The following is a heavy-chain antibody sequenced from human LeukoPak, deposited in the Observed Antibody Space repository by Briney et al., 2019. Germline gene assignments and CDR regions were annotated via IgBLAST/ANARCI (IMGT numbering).Heavy chain of an antibody. V-gene: IGHV3-33*01. CDR2: IWYDGSNK. D-gene: IGHD6-13*01. CDR3: ARDGGSSWSDY. CDR1: GFTFSSYG. J-gene: IGHJ4*02. Sequence: PGGSLRLSCAASGFTFSSYGMHWVRQAPGKGLERVAVIWYDGSNKYYADSVKGRFTISRDNSKNTLYLQMNSLRAEGTAVYYCARDGGSSWSDYWGQGTLVTVSS.